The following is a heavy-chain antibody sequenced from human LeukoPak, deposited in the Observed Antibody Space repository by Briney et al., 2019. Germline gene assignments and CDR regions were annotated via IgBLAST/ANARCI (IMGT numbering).Heavy chain of an antibody. CDR3: AIHPSLPRITFFGVVITNWFVP. J-gene: IGHJ5*02. CDR1: GYSFTSYW. Sequence: GESLKISCKGSGYSFTSYWIGWVRQMPGKGLEWMGRIDPSDSYTNYSPSFQGHVTISADKSISTAYLQWSSLKASDTAMYYCAIHPSLPRITFFGVVITNWFVPWGQETLVTVSS. CDR2: IDPSDSYT. V-gene: IGHV5-10-1*01. D-gene: IGHD3-3*01.